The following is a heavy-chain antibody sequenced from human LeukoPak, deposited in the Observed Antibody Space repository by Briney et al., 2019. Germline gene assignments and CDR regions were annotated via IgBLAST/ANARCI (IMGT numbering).Heavy chain of an antibody. CDR2: IYSGGST. J-gene: IGHJ6*04. CDR3: ARDRTPNGMDV. Sequence: PGGSLRLSCAASGFPVSSNYMSWVRQAPGKGLEWVSVIYSGGSTYYADSVKGRFTISRDNSKNTLYLQMNSLRAEDTAVYYCARDRTPNGMDVWGKGTTVTVSS. V-gene: IGHV3-53*01. CDR1: GFPVSSNY.